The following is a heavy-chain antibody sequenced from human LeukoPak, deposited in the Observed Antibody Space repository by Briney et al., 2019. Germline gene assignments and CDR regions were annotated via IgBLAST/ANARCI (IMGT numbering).Heavy chain of an antibody. J-gene: IGHJ4*02. CDR1: GFTVSSYY. CDR2: THSGGST. CDR3: ATKRGYSYGLDY. Sequence: GGSLRLSCAASGFTVSSYYMSWVRQAPGKGLEWVSVTHSGGSTYYADSVKGRFAISRDNSKNTLYLQMNSLRADDTAVYYCATKRGYSYGLDYWGQGTLVTVSS. V-gene: IGHV3-53*01. D-gene: IGHD5-18*01.